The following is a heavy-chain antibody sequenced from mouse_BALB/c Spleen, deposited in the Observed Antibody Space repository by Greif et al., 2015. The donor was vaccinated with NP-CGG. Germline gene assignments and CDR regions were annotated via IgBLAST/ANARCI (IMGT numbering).Heavy chain of an antibody. CDR1: GFTFSSFG. CDR3: ARLFDY. Sequence: DVMLVESGGGLVQPGGSRKLSCAASGFTFSSFGMHWVRQAPEKGLEWVAYISSGSSTIYYADTVKGRSTISRDDPKNTLFLQMTSLRSEDTAMYYCARLFDYWGQGTTLTVSS. V-gene: IGHV5-17*02. J-gene: IGHJ2*01. CDR2: ISSGSSTI.